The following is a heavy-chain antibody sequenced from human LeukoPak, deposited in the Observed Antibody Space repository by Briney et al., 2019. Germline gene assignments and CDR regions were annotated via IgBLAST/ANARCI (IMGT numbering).Heavy chain of an antibody. CDR2: ISGSGGST. CDR3: AKDPSTTTVTTVLDY. V-gene: IGHV3-23*01. D-gene: IGHD4-11*01. CDR1: GFTFSSYA. J-gene: IGHJ4*02. Sequence: GGSLRLSCAASGFTFSSYAMSWVRQAPGKGLEWVSAISGSGGSTYYADSVKGRFTISRDNSKSTLYLQMNSLRAEDTAVYYCAKDPSTTTVTTVLDYWGQGTLVTVSS.